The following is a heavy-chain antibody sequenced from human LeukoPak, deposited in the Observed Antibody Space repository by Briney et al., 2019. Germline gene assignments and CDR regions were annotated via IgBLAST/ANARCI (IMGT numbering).Heavy chain of an antibody. CDR3: AKDISVGATPYYFDY. CDR2: ILWSSGSI. V-gene: IGHV3-9*01. J-gene: IGHJ4*02. CDR1: GFTFDDYA. D-gene: IGHD1-26*01. Sequence: SLRLSCAASGFTFDDYAMHWVRQAPGKGLEWVSGILWSSGSIGYADSVKGRFTISRDNAKNSLYLQMNSLRAEGTALYYCAKDISVGATPYYFDYWGQGTLVNVSS.